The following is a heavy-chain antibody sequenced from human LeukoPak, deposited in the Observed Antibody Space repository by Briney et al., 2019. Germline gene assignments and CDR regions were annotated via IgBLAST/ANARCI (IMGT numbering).Heavy chain of an antibody. V-gene: IGHV1-2*02. CDR2: INPNSGGT. CDR1: GHSFTAYW. Sequence: ASVTVSCKPSGHSFTAYWIHWVRQAPGQGLEWLGWINPNSGGTNYVQKFQGRVTMTRDTSISTAYLELSRLRSDDTAVYYCGLTVTYSYGMDVWGQGTTVTVSS. D-gene: IGHD4-17*01. J-gene: IGHJ6*02. CDR3: GLTVTYSYGMDV.